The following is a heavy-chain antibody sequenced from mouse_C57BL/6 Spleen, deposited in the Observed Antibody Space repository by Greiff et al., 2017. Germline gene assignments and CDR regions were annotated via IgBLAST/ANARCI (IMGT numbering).Heavy chain of an antibody. CDR1: GFTFSSYT. Sequence: EVQVVESGGGLVKPGGSLKLSCAASGFTFSSYTMSWVRQTPEKRLEWVATISGGGGNTYYPDSVKGRFTISRDNAKNTLYLQMSSLRSEDTALYYCARHSSGYGAMDYWGQGTSVTVSS. V-gene: IGHV5-9*01. D-gene: IGHD3-2*02. CDR2: ISGGGGNT. J-gene: IGHJ4*01. CDR3: ARHSSGYGAMDY.